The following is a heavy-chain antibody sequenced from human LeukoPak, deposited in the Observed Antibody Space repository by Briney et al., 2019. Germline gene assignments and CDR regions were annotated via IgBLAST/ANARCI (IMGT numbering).Heavy chain of an antibody. CDR2: ISAYNGNT. CDR3: ARGAGVVVITTIDY. Sequence: GASVKVSCKASGYTFTSYGISWVRQATGQGLEWMGWISAYNGNTNYAQKLQGRVTMTTDTSTSTAYMELRSLRSDDTAVYYCARGAGVVVITTIDYWGLGTLVTVSS. CDR1: GYTFTSYG. J-gene: IGHJ4*02. V-gene: IGHV1-18*01. D-gene: IGHD3-22*01.